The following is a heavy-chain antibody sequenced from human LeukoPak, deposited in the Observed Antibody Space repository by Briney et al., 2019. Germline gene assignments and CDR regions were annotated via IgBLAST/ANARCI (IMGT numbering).Heavy chain of an antibody. CDR2: IYDSGST. V-gene: IGHV4-59*01. Sequence: SETLSLICTVSGGSISSYYWSWIRQPPGKGLEWIGYIYDSGSTNYNPSLKSRVTISVDTSKNQFSLKLNSVTAADTAVYYCARVYSSSYYRYFDHWGQGTLVTVSS. D-gene: IGHD3-22*01. CDR1: GGSISSYY. CDR3: ARVYSSSYYRYFDH. J-gene: IGHJ4*02.